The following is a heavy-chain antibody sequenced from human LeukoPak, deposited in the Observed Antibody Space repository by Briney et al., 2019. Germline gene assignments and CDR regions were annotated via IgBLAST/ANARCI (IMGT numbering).Heavy chain of an antibody. CDR1: GYTFTTYS. CDR2: INVGNGNT. J-gene: IGHJ4*02. Sequence: GASVKVSCKTSGYTFTTYSIHWVSQAPGQGLEWMAWINVGNGNTKYSQNFQGRLTITTDTSASTAYMELSSLRSEDTALYFCARDLIVYGSGSYFDYWGQGTLVTVSS. D-gene: IGHD3-10*01. CDR3: ARDLIVYGSGSYFDY. V-gene: IGHV1-3*01.